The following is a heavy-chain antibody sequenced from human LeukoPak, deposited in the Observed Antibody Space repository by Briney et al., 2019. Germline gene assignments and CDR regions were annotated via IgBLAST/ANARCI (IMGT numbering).Heavy chain of an antibody. CDR3: ARDQGPIAVGGGAFDI. V-gene: IGHV4-38-2*02. CDR2: IYHSGST. Sequence: PSETLSLTCTVSGYSISSGYYWAWIRQPPGKGLEGFGGIYHSGSTYYNPSLKSRVTISVDRSKNQFSLKLSSVTAADTAVYYCARDQGPIAVGGGAFDIWGQGTMVTVSS. D-gene: IGHD6-19*01. J-gene: IGHJ3*02. CDR1: GYSISSGYY.